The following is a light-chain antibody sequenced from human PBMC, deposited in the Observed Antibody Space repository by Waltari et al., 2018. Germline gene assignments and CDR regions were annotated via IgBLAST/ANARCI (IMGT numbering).Light chain of an antibody. CDR2: DAS. J-gene: IGKJ3*01. V-gene: IGKV1-8*01. Sequence: AIQITQSPSSLSASTGDKVTITCRASQGLSNYLAWYQQKPEKAPTLHIYDASTLQRGVPSRFSGSGSGTDFTLTISCLQSEDFATFYCQQYYGYPLTFGPGTKVDVK. CDR3: QQYYGYPLT. CDR1: QGLSNY.